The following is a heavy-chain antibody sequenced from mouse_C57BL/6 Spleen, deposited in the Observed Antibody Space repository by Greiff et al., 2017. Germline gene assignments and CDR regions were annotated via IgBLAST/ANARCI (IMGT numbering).Heavy chain of an antibody. CDR3: ASPDDGYSFYAMDY. V-gene: IGHV3-6*01. J-gene: IGHJ4*01. CDR1: GYSITSGYY. Sequence: VQLQQSGPGLVKPSQSLSLTCSVTGYSITSGYYWNWIRQFPGNKLEWMGYISYDGSNNYNPSLKNRISITRDTSKNQFFLKLNSVTTEDTATYYCASPDDGYSFYAMDYWGQGTSVTVSS. CDR2: ISYDGSN. D-gene: IGHD2-3*01.